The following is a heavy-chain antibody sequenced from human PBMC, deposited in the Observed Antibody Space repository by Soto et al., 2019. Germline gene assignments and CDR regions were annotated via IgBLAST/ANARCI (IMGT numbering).Heavy chain of an antibody. V-gene: IGHV3-21*01. D-gene: IGHD3-10*01. J-gene: IGHJ5*02. CDR1: GFTFSSYS. Sequence: EVQLVESGGGLVKPGGSLRLSCAASGFTFSSYSMNWVRQAPGKGLEWVSSISSSSSYIYYADSVKGRFTISRDNAKNSLYLQLNSLRAEDTAVYYCARDTYFYGSGSYGPWGQGTLVTVSS. CDR2: ISSSSSYI. CDR3: ARDTYFYGSGSYGP.